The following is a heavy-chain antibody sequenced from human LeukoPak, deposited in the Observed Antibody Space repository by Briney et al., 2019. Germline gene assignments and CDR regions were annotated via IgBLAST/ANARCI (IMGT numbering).Heavy chain of an antibody. J-gene: IGHJ1*01. CDR1: GFAFSSYG. Sequence: GGSLRLSCAASGFAFSSYGMSWVRQAPGKGLEWVSAISGSGGSTYYADSVKGRFTISRDNSKNTLYLQMNSLRAEDTAVYYCAKDRSYYDSSGYLFQHWGQGTLVTVSS. V-gene: IGHV3-23*01. CDR2: ISGSGGST. CDR3: AKDRSYYDSSGYLFQH. D-gene: IGHD3-22*01.